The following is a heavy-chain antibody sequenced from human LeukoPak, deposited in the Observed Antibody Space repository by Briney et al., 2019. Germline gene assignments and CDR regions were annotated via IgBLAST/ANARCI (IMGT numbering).Heavy chain of an antibody. V-gene: IGHV1-46*01. Sequence: GASVKVSCKASGYTFTSYYMHWVRQAPGQGLGWMGIINPSGGSTSYAQKFQGSVTMTRDTSTSTVYMELSSLRSEDTAVYYCASALSRCGDDCWFDPWGQGTLVTVSS. CDR1: GYTFTSYY. CDR3: ASALSRCGDDCWFDP. D-gene: IGHD2-21*02. CDR2: INPSGGST. J-gene: IGHJ5*02.